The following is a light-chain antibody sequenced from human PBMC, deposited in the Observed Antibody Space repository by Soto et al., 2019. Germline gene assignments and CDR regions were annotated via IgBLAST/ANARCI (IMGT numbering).Light chain of an antibody. CDR2: KAS. V-gene: IGKV1-5*03. Sequence: DIQLTQSPSTLSASVGDRATITCRASQSISSWLAWYQQKPGKAPTLLVYKASSLESGVPSRFSGSGFGTECTLTISTLQTDDFATYYCQQYEAYPLTFGGGTKVEI. J-gene: IGKJ4*01. CDR1: QSISSW. CDR3: QQYEAYPLT.